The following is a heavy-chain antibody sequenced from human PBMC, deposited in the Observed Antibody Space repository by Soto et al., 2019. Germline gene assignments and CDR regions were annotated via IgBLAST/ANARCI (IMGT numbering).Heavy chain of an antibody. CDR1: GFTFDDYA. Sequence: GGSLRLSCAASGFTFDDYAMHWFRQAPGKGLEWVSGISWNSGSIGYADSVKGRFTISRDNAKNSLYLQMNSLRAEDTALYYCAKDREVEQWLVPAFDIWGQGTMVTVSS. J-gene: IGHJ3*02. CDR2: ISWNSGSI. D-gene: IGHD6-19*01. CDR3: AKDREVEQWLVPAFDI. V-gene: IGHV3-9*01.